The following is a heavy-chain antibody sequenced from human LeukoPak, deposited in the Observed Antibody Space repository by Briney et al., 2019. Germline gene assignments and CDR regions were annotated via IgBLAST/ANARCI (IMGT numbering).Heavy chain of an antibody. Sequence: SETLSLTCIVSGGSISTSAYYWGWIRQHPGKGLEWIGYIYYSGSTYYNPSLKSRVTISVDTSKNQFSLKLSSVTAADTAVYYCARWGRGYYYDSSGYYPEGYWGQGTLVTVSS. D-gene: IGHD3-22*01. CDR2: IYYSGST. CDR1: GGSISTSAYY. J-gene: IGHJ4*02. V-gene: IGHV4-31*03. CDR3: ARWGRGYYYDSSGYYPEGY.